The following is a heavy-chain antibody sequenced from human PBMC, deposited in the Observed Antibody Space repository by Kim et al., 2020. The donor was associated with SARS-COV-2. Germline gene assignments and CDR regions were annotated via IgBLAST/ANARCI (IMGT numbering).Heavy chain of an antibody. CDR2: ISYDGSNK. CDR1: GFTFSSYA. Sequence: GGSLRLSCAASGFTFSSYAMHWVRQAPGKGLEWVAVISYDGSNKYYADSVKGRFTISRDNSKNTLYLQMNSLRAEDTAVYYCAREGIAAAGRILSQYYY. V-gene: IGHV3-30*04. CDR3: AREGIAAAGRILSQYYY. D-gene: IGHD6-13*01. J-gene: IGHJ6*01.